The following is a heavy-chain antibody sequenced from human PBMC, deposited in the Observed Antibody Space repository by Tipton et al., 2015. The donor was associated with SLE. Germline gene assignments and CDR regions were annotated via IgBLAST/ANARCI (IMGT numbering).Heavy chain of an antibody. V-gene: IGHV3-23*01. CDR1: GFTFSSYA. CDR2: ISGSGGNT. Sequence: GSLRLSCAASGFTFSSYAMTWVRQAPGKGLEWVSAISGSGGNTYYADSVKGRFTISRDNSKNTLYLQMNSLRAEDTAVYYCASLKQVAAAVAYWGQGTLVTVSS. J-gene: IGHJ4*02. D-gene: IGHD6-13*01. CDR3: ASLKQVAAAVAY.